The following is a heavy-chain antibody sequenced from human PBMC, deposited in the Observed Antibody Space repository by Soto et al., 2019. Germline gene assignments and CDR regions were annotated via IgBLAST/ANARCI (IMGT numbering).Heavy chain of an antibody. CDR3: AVTMVRGDTDY. V-gene: IGHV1-69*02. CDR1: GGTFSSYT. J-gene: IGHJ4*02. Sequence: QVQLVQSGAEVKKPGSSVKVSCKASGGTFSSYTISWVRQAPGQGLEWMGRIIPILGIANYAQKFQGRVTNTADKSTSTAYMELSSLRSEDTAVYYCAVTMVRGDTDYWGQGTLVTVSS. CDR2: IIPILGIA. D-gene: IGHD3-10*01.